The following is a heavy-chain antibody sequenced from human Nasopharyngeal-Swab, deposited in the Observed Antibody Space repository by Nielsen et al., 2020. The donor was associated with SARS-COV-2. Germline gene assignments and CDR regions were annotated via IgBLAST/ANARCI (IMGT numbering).Heavy chain of an antibody. CDR3: AHSNRSITIFGVVIGAGYDAFDI. D-gene: IGHD3-3*01. J-gene: IGHJ3*02. V-gene: IGHV2-5*02. CDR1: GFSLSTSGVG. CDR2: IYWDDDK. Sequence: SGPTLVKPTQTLTLTCTFSGFSLSTSGVGVGWIRQPPGKALEWLALIYWDDDKRYSPSLKSRLTITKDTSKNQVVLTMTNIDPVDTATYYCAHSNRSITIFGVVIGAGYDAFDIWGQGTMVTVSS.